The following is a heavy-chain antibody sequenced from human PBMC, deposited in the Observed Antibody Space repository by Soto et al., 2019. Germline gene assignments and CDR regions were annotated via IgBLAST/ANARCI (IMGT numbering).Heavy chain of an antibody. CDR3: VRKKKRYNICWYSFDS. CDR2: FYSGGST. CDR1: GFTVSSNY. Sequence: EVQLVETGGGVIQPGGSLKLSCVVSGFTVSSNYMSWVRQAPGKGLEWVLVFYSGGSTYNADSVKSRFTISRDNSKNALFLQMNNLRVEDTAVYYCVRKKKRYNICWYSFDSWGQGTLVIVSS. V-gene: IGHV3-53*02. J-gene: IGHJ5*01. D-gene: IGHD2-21*01.